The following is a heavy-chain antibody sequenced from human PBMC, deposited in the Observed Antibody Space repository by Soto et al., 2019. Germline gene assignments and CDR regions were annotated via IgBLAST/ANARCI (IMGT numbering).Heavy chain of an antibody. CDR1: GFSLSTSGVG. D-gene: IGHD4-17*01. CDR2: IYWDDDK. J-gene: IGHJ4*02. CDR3: SHTPDYGVD. Sequence: QITLKESGPTLVKPTQTLTLTCTFSGFSLSTSGVGVGWIRQPPGKALEWLALIYWDDDKRYSPSLKSRLTXXKDTSKNQVVLTMTNMDPVDTATYYCSHTPDYGVDWGQGTLVTVSS. V-gene: IGHV2-5*02.